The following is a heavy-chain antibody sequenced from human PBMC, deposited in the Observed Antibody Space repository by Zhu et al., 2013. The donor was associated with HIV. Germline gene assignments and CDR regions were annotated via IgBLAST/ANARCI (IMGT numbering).Heavy chain of an antibody. CDR3: AKEGQWLANWFDS. V-gene: IGHV3-53*01. CDR2: IYSGGST. CDR1: GFTVSSNY. J-gene: IGHJ5*01. D-gene: IGHD6-19*01. Sequence: EVQLVESGGGLIQPGGSLRLSCAASGFTVSSNYMSWVRQAPGKGLEWVSVIYSGGSTYYADSVKGRFTISRDNSKNTLYLQMNSLRAEDTAVYYCAKEGQWLANWFDSWGQGALVTVSS.